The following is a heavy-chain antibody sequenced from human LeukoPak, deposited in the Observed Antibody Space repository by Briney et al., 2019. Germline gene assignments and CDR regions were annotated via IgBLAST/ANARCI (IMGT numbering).Heavy chain of an antibody. Sequence: SETLSLTCTVSGGSISSSSYYWGWIRQPPGKGLEWIGSIYYTGSTYYNPSLKSQVTISVDTSKSQFSLKLSSVTAADAAVYYCAIHTLSGGTSLPYYFDYWGQGTLVTVSS. CDR1: GGSISSSSYY. CDR3: AIHTLSGGTSLPYYFDY. V-gene: IGHV4-39*01. CDR2: IYYTGST. D-gene: IGHD2-15*01. J-gene: IGHJ4*02.